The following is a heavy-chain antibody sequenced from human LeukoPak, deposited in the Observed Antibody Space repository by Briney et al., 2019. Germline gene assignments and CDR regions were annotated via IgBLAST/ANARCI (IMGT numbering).Heavy chain of an antibody. J-gene: IGHJ3*02. V-gene: IGHV7-4-1*02. D-gene: IGHD6-13*01. CDR2: INTNTGNP. CDR1: GDTFTSYA. CDR3: ASGFSSSWYRSTFDI. Sequence: ASVKVSCKASGDTFTSYAMNWVRQAPGQGLEWMGWINTNTGNPTYAQGFTGRFVFSLDTSVSTAYLQISSLKAEDTAVYYCASGFSSSWYRSTFDIWGQGTMVTVSS.